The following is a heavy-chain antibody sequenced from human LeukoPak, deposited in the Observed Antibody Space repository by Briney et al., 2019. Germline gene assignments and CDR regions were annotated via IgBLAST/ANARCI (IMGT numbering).Heavy chain of an antibody. CDR2: MNPNSGRT. CDR3: TRETSSRYFDF. Sequence: ASVKVSCKASGYTLTSYDINWVRQATGQGLEWMGWMNPNSGRTGYAQKFRARISITRNTSISTAYMELSSLTSEDTGVYYCTRETSSRYFDFWGQGTLVTVSS. V-gene: IGHV1-8*01. J-gene: IGHJ4*02. CDR1: GYTLTSYD.